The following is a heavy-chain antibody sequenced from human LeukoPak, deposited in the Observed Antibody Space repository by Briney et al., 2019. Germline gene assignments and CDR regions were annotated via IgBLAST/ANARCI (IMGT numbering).Heavy chain of an antibody. V-gene: IGHV4-59*01. CDR3: ARDYRTQYYYYGMDV. CDR1: GGSINNYY. J-gene: IGHJ6*02. D-gene: IGHD4-11*01. Sequence: PSETLSLTCTLSGGSINNYYWRWIRQPPGKGLEWIGYIYYNGNTNYNPSLKSRVTISVDTSKNQFSLKLSSVTAADTAVYFCARDYRTQYYYYGMDVWGQGITVTVSS. CDR2: IYYNGNT.